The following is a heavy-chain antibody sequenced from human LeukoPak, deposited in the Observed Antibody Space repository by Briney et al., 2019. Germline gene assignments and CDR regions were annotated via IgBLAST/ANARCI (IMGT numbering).Heavy chain of an antibody. D-gene: IGHD3-9*01. CDR1: GFTFNNHA. J-gene: IGHJ4*02. Sequence: GGSLRLSCAASGFTFNNHAMTWVRQAPGKGLEWVSVITGSGDGRCYADSVKGRFTISRDNSKNTLHLQMNSLRAEDTALYYCAKDILTYYYGSSGYYFDSWGQGTLVTVSS. CDR2: ITGSGDGR. V-gene: IGHV3-23*01. CDR3: AKDILTYYYGSSGYYFDS.